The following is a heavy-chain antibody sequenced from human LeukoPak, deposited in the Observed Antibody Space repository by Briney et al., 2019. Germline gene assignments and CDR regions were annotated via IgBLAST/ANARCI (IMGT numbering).Heavy chain of an antibody. D-gene: IGHD3-22*01. V-gene: IGHV3-30*18. CDR3: AKVLDYYHSSDYFDY. CDR2: ISYDGSNK. J-gene: IGHJ4*02. Sequence: GGSLRLSCAASGFTFSSYGMHWVRQAPGKGLEWVAVISYDGSNKYYADSVKGRFTISRDNSKNTLYLQMNSLRAEDTAVYYCAKVLDYYHSSDYFDYWGQGTLVTVSS. CDR1: GFTFSSYG.